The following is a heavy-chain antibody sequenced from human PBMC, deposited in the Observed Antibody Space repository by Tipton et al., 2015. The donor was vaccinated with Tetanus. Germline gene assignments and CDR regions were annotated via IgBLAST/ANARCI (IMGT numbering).Heavy chain of an antibody. V-gene: IGHV4-31*03. Sequence: TXSLTCTVSGASISSGGYYWTWIRQRPGKGLEWIGDIYSFGSTYYSPSLKSRVTISIDTSKNQYSLQLNSGTAADTAVYYCARDQARGARGWNYFDYWGQGSRVTVSS. D-gene: IGHD1-26*01. CDR2: IYSFGST. CDR1: GASISSGGYY. CDR3: ARDQARGARGWNYFDY. J-gene: IGHJ4*02.